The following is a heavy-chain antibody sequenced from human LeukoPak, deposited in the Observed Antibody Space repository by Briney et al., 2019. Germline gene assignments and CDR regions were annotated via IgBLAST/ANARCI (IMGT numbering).Heavy chain of an antibody. D-gene: IGHD3-22*01. CDR3: AREEVVITGYYFDY. V-gene: IGHV3-30-3*01. CDR1: GFTFSKNA. Sequence: TGGSLRLSCAVSGFTFSKNAMHWVRQAPGKGLEWVTVISYDGSDKYYADSVKGRFTISRDNAKNSLYLQMNSLRAEDTAVYYCAREEVVITGYYFDYWGQGTLVTVSS. CDR2: ISYDGSDK. J-gene: IGHJ4*02.